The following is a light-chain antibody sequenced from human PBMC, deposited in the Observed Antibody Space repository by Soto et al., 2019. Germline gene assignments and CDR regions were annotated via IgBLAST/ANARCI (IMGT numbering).Light chain of an antibody. CDR3: QQYDNWPQT. J-gene: IGKJ1*01. V-gene: IGKV3-20*01. CDR1: QSIITNY. Sequence: EIVLTQSPGTLSLSPGERATLSCRASQSIITNYLAWYRQKPGQAPRLLIYAASSRATGIPDRFSGSGSGTDFTLTISRLEPEDFAVYYCQQYDNWPQTFGQGNKV. CDR2: AAS.